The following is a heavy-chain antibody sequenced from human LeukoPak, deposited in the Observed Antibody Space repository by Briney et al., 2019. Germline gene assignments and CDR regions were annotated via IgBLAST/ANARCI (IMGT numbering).Heavy chain of an antibody. CDR2: IWYDGSNK. J-gene: IGHJ6*02. V-gene: IGHV3-33*01. CDR1: GFTFSSYG. Sequence: PGGSLRLSCAASGFTFSSYGMHWVRRAPGKGLEWVAVIWYDGSNKYSADSVKGRFTISRDNSKNTLYLQMNSLRAEDTALYYCARATPDYYGMDVWGQGTTVTVSS. CDR3: ARATPDYYGMDV.